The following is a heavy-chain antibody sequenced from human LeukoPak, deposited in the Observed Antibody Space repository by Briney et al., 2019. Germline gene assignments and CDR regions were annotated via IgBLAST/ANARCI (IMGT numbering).Heavy chain of an antibody. CDR1: GDSISTYY. CDR3: ARVYGAGYDFRGAFDI. CDR2: VYYSGST. V-gene: IGHV4-59*01. J-gene: IGHJ3*02. D-gene: IGHD5-12*01. Sequence: SETLSLTCTVSGDSISTYYWSWIRQPPGKGLEWIGYVYYSGSTNYNPSLKSRVTISVDTSKNQFSLKLSSVTAADTAVYYCARVYGAGYDFRGAFDIWGQGTMVTVSS.